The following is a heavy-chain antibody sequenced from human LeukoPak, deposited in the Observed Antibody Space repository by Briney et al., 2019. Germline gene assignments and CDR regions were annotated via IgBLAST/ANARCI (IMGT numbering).Heavy chain of an antibody. D-gene: IGHD3-22*01. CDR3: ARGPPNGHDDSSGYYVPACLDF. Sequence: PSETLSLTCTVSGGSFSSYYWSWIRQPPGKGLEWIGYIYFSGSTNYNPSLKSRVTISVDTSKNQFSLKLSSVTAADTAVYYCARGPPNGHDDSSGYYVPACLDFWGQGTLVTVSS. CDR1: GGSFSSYY. CDR2: IYFSGST. J-gene: IGHJ4*02. V-gene: IGHV4-59*08.